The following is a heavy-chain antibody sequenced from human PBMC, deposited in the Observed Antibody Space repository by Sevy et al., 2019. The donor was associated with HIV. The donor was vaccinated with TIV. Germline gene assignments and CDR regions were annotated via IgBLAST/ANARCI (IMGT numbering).Heavy chain of an antibody. CDR1: GGTFSSYA. V-gene: IGHV1-69*13. Sequence: ASVKVSCKASGGTFSSYAISWVRQAPGQGLEWMGGIIPIFGTANYAQKFQGRVTITADESMSTAYMELSSLRSEDTAVYYCAPLYYDILTGSGYGMDVWGQGTTVTVSS. CDR2: IIPIFGTA. D-gene: IGHD3-9*01. CDR3: APLYYDILTGSGYGMDV. J-gene: IGHJ6*02.